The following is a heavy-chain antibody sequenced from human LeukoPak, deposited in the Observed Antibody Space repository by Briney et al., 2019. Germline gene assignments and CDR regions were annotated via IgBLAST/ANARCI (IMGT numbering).Heavy chain of an antibody. V-gene: IGHV1-8*02. CDR3: ARGFFSDY. CDR2: INPNSGNT. J-gene: IGHJ4*02. CDR1: GYTFTGYY. Sequence: ASVKVSCKASGYTFTGYYMHWVRQAPGQGLEWMGWINPNSGNTGYAQKFQGRVTMTRNTSISTAYMELSSLRSEDTAVYYCARGFFSDYWGQGTLVTVSS.